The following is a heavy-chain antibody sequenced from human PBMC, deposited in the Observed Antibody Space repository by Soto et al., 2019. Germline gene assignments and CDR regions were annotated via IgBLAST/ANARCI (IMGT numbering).Heavy chain of an antibody. D-gene: IGHD3-3*01. CDR1: GFTFSSYE. J-gene: IGHJ6*02. V-gene: IGHV3-48*03. CDR3: ARDPITIFGVTDYYGMDV. Sequence: PGGSLRLSCAASGFTFSSYEMNWVRQAPGKGLEWVSYISSSGSTIYYADSVKGRFTISRDNAKNPLYLQMNSLRAEDTAVYYCARDPITIFGVTDYYGMDVWGQGTTVTVSS. CDR2: ISSSGSTI.